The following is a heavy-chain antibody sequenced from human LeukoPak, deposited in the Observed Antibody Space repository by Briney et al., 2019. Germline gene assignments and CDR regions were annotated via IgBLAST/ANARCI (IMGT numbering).Heavy chain of an antibody. J-gene: IGHJ5*02. D-gene: IGHD6-13*01. V-gene: IGHV4-34*01. CDR2: IYYSGST. CDR1: GGSFSGYY. Sequence: SETLSLTCAVYGGSFSGYYWTWIRQPPGKGLEWIGSIYYSGSTYYNPSLKSRVTISVDTSKNQFSLKLSSVTAADTAVYYCAAETLIAASNWFDPWGQGTLVTVSS. CDR3: AAETLIAASNWFDP.